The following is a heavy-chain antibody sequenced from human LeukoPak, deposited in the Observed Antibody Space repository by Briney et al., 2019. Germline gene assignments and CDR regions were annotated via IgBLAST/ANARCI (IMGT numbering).Heavy chain of an antibody. CDR1: GFTFSSYS. J-gene: IGHJ6*03. Sequence: GGSLRLSCAASGFTFSSYSMNWVRQAPGKGLEWVSSISSSSSYIYYADSVKGRFTISRDNAKNTLYLQMNSLRAEDTAVYYCARDRYSGYDLLFYYYYYMDVWGKGTTVTVSS. CDR2: ISSSSSYI. D-gene: IGHD5-12*01. V-gene: IGHV3-21*01. CDR3: ARDRYSGYDLLFYYYYYMDV.